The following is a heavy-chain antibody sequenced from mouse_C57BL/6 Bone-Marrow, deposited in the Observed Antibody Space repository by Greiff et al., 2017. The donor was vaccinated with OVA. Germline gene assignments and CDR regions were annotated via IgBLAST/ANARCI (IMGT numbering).Heavy chain of an antibody. CDR3: ARGAYYGSSYRYFDV. CDR1: GFTFSSYG. J-gene: IGHJ1*03. D-gene: IGHD1-1*01. CDR2: ISSGGSYT. Sequence: EVQVVESGGDLVKPGGSLKLSCAASGFTFSSYGMSWVRQTPDKRLEWVATISSGGSYTYYPDSVKGRFTISSDNAKNTLYLQMSSLKSEDTAMYYCARGAYYGSSYRYFDVWGTGTTVTVSS. V-gene: IGHV5-6*01.